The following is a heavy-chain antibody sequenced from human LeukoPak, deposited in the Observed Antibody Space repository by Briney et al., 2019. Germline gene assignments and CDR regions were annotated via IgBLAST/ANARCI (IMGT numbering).Heavy chain of an antibody. CDR1: GGSISDSSSY. CDR3: ARLSYGIYGDYFFDQ. V-gene: IGHV4-39*01. J-gene: IGHJ4*02. D-gene: IGHD4-17*01. CDR2: VHYSGTT. Sequence: PSETLSLTCTVSGGSISDSSSYWGWIRQPPGEGPGCLGTVHYSGTTYYNSSLKSRVILSVDASKNQFSLMVSSVTAADTAVYYCARLSYGIYGDYFFDQWGQGTLVAVSS.